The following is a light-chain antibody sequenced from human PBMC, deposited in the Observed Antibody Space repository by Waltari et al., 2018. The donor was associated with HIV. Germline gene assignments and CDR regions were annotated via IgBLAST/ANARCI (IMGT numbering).Light chain of an antibody. J-gene: IGLJ2*01. V-gene: IGLV2-8*01. CDR3: TSYAGKNNLI. Sequence: QSALTQPPSASGSPGQSVTISCTGISSDVGYYNYVSWYQHHPGDAPNIMIYEVNKRPSGVPDRFSGSKSGNTASLTVSGLQPEDEADYYCTSYAGKNNLIFGGGTKLTVL. CDR2: EVN. CDR1: SSDVGYYNY.